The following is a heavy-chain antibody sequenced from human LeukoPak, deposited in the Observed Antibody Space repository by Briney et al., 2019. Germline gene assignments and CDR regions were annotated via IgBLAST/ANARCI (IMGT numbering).Heavy chain of an antibody. Sequence: SETLSLTCAVYGGSFSGNYWSWIRQSPGKGLEWIGEINHSGSTNYNPSLKSRVTISVDTSKNQFSLKLSSVTAADTAVYYCARGPYDYIWGNYRYALYYFDYWGQETLVTVSS. CDR2: INHSGST. D-gene: IGHD3-16*02. CDR1: GGSFSGNY. J-gene: IGHJ4*02. CDR3: ARGPYDYIWGNYRYALYYFDY. V-gene: IGHV4-34*01.